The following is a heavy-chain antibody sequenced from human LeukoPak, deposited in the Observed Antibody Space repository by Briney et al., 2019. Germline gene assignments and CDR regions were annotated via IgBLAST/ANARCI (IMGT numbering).Heavy chain of an antibody. CDR3: ARAYGDYVGYYYGMDV. V-gene: IGHV3-23*01. CDR1: GFTFSSYA. D-gene: IGHD4-17*01. CDR2: ISGSGGST. Sequence: GGSLRLSCAASGFTFSSYAMSWVRQAPGKGLEWVSAISGSGGSTYYADSVKGRFTISRDNSKNTLYLQMNSLRAEDTAVYYCARAYGDYVGYYYGMDVWGQGTTVTVSS. J-gene: IGHJ6*02.